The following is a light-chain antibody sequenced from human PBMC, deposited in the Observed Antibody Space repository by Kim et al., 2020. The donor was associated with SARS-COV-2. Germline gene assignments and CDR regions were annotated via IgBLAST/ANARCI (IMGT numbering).Light chain of an antibody. Sequence: SGSTGQTASITCSGDKLGDKYACWYQQKPGQSPVLVIYQDSKRPSGIPERFSGSNSGNTATLTISGTPAMDEADYDCQAWVSSAWVFCGGTQLTVL. J-gene: IGLJ3*02. CDR2: QDS. CDR1: KLGDKY. V-gene: IGLV3-1*01. CDR3: QAWVSSAWV.